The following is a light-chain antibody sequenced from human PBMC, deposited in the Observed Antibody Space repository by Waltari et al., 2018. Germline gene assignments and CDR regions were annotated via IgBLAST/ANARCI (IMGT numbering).Light chain of an antibody. V-gene: IGKV2-30*02. CDR1: QSLVHSDGNTY. CDR3: GQGTHWPYS. J-gene: IGKJ2*03. Sequence: DVVMTQSPLTLPITPGQPASISCRSSQSLVHSDGNTYLSWYQQKPGQPPRLLIYKVFDRDSEVPDRFSGSGAGTDFTLKISRVEAEDVGVYYCGQGTHWPYSFGQGTKVEIK. CDR2: KVF.